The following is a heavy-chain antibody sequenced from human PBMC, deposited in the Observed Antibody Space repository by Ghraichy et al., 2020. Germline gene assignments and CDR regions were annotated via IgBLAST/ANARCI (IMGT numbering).Heavy chain of an antibody. CDR3: ARGGITMIVANLPDY. CDR1: GYTFTSYG. J-gene: IGHJ4*02. V-gene: IGHV1-18*01. D-gene: IGHD3-22*01. Sequence: ASVKVSCKASGYTFTSYGISWVRQAPGQGLEWMGWISAYNGNTNYAQKLQGRVTMTTDTSTSTAYMELRSLRSDDTAVYYCARGGITMIVANLPDYWGQGTLVTVSS. CDR2: ISAYNGNT.